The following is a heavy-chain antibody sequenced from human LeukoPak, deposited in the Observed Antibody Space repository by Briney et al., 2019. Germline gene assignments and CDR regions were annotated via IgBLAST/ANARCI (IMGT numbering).Heavy chain of an antibody. V-gene: IGHV3-43*02. CDR1: GFTLDEDA. CDR3: ARDTEGYIYGYYYYGMDV. Sequence: PGGSLRLSCAASGFTLDEDAIHRVPQAPGKGLEGGSRISVDSLSSLYADSVKARFTIYRDNSKNSLYLQMNSLRNDDTPLYYCARDTEGYIYGYYYYGMDVWGQGTTVTVSS. D-gene: IGHD5-18*01. CDR2: ISVDSLSS. J-gene: IGHJ6*02.